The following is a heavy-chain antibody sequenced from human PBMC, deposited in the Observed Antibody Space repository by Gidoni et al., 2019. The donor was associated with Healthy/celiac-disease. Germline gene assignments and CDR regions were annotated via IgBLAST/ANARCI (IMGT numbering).Heavy chain of an antibody. Sequence: EVQLVESGGGLVQPGRSLRLSCAASGFTFDDYAMAWVRQAPGKGLEWVSGISWNSGSIGYADSVKGRFTISRDNAKNSLYLQMNSLRAEDTALYYCAKDMPCSSTSCKGARKYYYGMDVWGQGTTVTVSS. CDR2: ISWNSGSI. V-gene: IGHV3-9*01. CDR1: GFTFDDYA. J-gene: IGHJ6*02. D-gene: IGHD2-2*01. CDR3: AKDMPCSSTSCKGARKYYYGMDV.